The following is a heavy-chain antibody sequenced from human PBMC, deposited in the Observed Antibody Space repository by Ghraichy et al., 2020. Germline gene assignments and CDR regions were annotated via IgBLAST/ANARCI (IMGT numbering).Heavy chain of an antibody. J-gene: IGHJ4*02. V-gene: IGHV3-53*01. CDR1: GFTVSSNY. D-gene: IGHD6-6*01. Sequence: GESLNISCAASGFTVSSNYMSWVRQAPGKGLEWVSVIYSGGSTYYADSVKGRFTISRDNSKNTLYLQMNSLRAEDTAVYYCAREGSSSGYWGQGTLVTVSS. CDR3: AREGSSSGY. CDR2: IYSGGST.